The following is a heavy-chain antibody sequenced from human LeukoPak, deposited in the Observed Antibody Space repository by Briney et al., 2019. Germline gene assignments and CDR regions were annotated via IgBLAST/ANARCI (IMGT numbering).Heavy chain of an antibody. J-gene: IGHJ4*02. Sequence: ASVKVSCKASGYTFTSYYMHWVRQAPGQGLEWMGIINPSGGSTSYAQKFQGRVTMTRDMSTSTVYMELRSLRADYTAVYYCARVHLITMIVVEAPDYWGQGTLVTVSS. CDR2: INPSGGST. V-gene: IGHV1-46*01. CDR3: ARVHLITMIVVEAPDY. CDR1: GYTFTSYY. D-gene: IGHD3-22*01.